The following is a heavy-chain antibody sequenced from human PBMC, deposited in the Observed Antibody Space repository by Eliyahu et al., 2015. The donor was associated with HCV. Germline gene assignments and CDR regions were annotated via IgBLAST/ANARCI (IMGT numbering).Heavy chain of an antibody. Sequence: QVQLVQSGAEVEKPGASVTVSCKXSEYTFTNYGLHWXRQXPGQRXXWXGWIHPGSGNTKYSQKFQGRVTITRDTSASTAYMELSSLRSEDTAVYYCAKGGGGYFDHWGQGTLVTVSS. D-gene: IGHD4-23*01. CDR2: IHPGSGNT. CDR3: AKGGGGYFDH. J-gene: IGHJ4*02. CDR1: EYTFTNYG. V-gene: IGHV1-3*01.